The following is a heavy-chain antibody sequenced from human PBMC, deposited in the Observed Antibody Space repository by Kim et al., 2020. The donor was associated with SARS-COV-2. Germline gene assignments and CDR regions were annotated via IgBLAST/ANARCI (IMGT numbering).Heavy chain of an antibody. Sequence: SVKVSCKASGGTFSSYSISWVRQAPGQGLEWMGGIIPMSATANYAQKFQGRVTITADESTSTAFMELSSLRSEDTAVYYFARSYGDYSLNWFDPCGQVT. J-gene: IGHJ5*02. CDR2: IIPMSATA. CDR1: GGTFSSYS. CDR3: ARSYGDYSLNWFDP. V-gene: IGHV1-69*13. D-gene: IGHD4-17*01.